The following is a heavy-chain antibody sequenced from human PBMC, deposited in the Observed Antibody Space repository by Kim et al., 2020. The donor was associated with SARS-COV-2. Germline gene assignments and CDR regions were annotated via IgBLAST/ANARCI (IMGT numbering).Heavy chain of an antibody. CDR3: ARSFYYDYVWGSYRSFDY. D-gene: IGHD3-16*02. Sequence: GGSLRLSCAASGFTFSSYGMHWVRQAPGKGLEWVAVIWYDGSNKYYADSVKGRFTISRHNSKNTLYLQMNSLRAEDTAVYYCARSFYYDYVWGSYRSFDYWGQGTLVTVSS. V-gene: IGHV3-33*01. CDR1: GFTFSSYG. J-gene: IGHJ4*02. CDR2: IWYDGSNK.